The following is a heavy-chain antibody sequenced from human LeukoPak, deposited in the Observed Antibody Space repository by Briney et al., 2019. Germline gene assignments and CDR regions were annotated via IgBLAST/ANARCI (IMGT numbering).Heavy chain of an antibody. CDR1: GFTFSSYS. J-gene: IGHJ5*02. V-gene: IGHV3-48*01. CDR3: VRVSGFCTNGVCPSFDP. CDR2: ISSSDSTI. Sequence: PGGSLRLSCAASGFTFSSYSMNWVRQAPGKGLEWVSYISSSDSTIYYADSVKGRFTISRDNAKNSLYLQMNSLRAEDTAVYYCVRVSGFCTNGVCPSFDPWGQGTLVTVSS. D-gene: IGHD2-8*01.